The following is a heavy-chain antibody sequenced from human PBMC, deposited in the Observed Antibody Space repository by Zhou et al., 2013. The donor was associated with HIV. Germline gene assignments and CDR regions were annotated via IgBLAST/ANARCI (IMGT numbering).Heavy chain of an antibody. J-gene: IGHJ4*02. CDR2: ISAYNGNT. Sequence: QVQLVQSGAEVKKPGASVKVSCKASGYTFTSYGISWVRQAPGQGLEWMGWISAYNGNTNYAQKLQGRVTMTTDTSTSTAYMELRSLRSDDTAVYYCARDLRGGAAAALAVAGPYYFDYWGQGTLVTVSS. V-gene: IGHV1-18*01. D-gene: IGHD6-19*01. CDR3: ARDLRGGAAAALAVAGPYYFDY. CDR1: GYTFTSYG.